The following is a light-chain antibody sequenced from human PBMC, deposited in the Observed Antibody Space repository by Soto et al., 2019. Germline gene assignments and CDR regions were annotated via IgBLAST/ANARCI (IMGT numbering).Light chain of an antibody. J-gene: IGLJ3*02. CDR3: AAWDDSLTPLWV. CDR2: RNN. CDR1: SSNIGSNY. Sequence: QAVVTQPPSASGTPGQRVTISCSGSSSNIGSNYVYWYQQLPGTAPKLLIYRNNQRPSGVPDRFSGSKSGTSASLAISGLRSEDEADYYCAAWDDSLTPLWVFGRGTKLTVL. V-gene: IGLV1-47*01.